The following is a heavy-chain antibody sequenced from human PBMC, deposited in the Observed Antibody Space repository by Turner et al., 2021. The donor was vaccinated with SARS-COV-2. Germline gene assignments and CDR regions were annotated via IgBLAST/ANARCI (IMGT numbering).Heavy chain of an antibody. D-gene: IGHD1-1*01. V-gene: IGHV4-34*01. CDR3: ARGIWSLWYFDL. CDR1: GWSFSGYY. CDR2: INHGGST. Sequence: QVQLQQWGAGLLNPSETLSLTCAVYGWSFSGYYWSWIRQPPGKGLEWSGEINHGGSTNYNPSLKSRVTTSVDTSKNHFSLKLSSVTAADTAVYYCARGIWSLWYFDLWGRGTLVTVSS. J-gene: IGHJ2*01.